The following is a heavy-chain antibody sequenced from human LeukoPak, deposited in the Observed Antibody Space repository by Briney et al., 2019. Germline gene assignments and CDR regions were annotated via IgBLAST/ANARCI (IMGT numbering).Heavy chain of an antibody. CDR3: ASFRGSRRDY. CDR1: GGSISSYY. CDR2: IYYSGST. D-gene: IGHD3-16*01. Sequence: SETLSLTCTVSGGSISSYYWGWIRQPPGKGLEWIGSIYYSGSTYYNPSLKSRVTISVDTSKNQFSLKLSSVTAADTAVYYCASFRGSRRDYWGQGTLVTVSS. J-gene: IGHJ4*02. V-gene: IGHV4-39*07.